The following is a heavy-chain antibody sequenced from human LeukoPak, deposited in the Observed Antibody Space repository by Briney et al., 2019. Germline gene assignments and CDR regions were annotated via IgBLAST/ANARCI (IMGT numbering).Heavy chain of an antibody. J-gene: IGHJ4*02. CDR2: IYPANSDT. CDR1: GYSFTSYW. CDR3: VRHGFITRIDY. D-gene: IGHD3-10*01. Sequence: PRESLKISCKGSGYSFTSYWIGWVRQMPGKGLEWMGIIYPANSDTRYSPSFQGQVTISADRSMTTAYLQWSSLKASDSAMYYCVRHGFITRIDYWGQGSLVTVSS. V-gene: IGHV5-51*01.